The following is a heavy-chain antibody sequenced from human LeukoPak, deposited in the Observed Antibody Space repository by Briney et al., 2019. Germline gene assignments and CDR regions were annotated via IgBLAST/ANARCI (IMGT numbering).Heavy chain of an antibody. J-gene: IGHJ3*02. D-gene: IGHD3-22*01. Sequence: GESLQISCKGSGYSFTSYWIGWVRQMPGKGLEWMGIIYPGDSDTRYSPSFQGQVTTSADKSISTAYLQWSSLKASDTAMYYCARVYYDSSYDAFDIWGQGTMVTVSS. V-gene: IGHV5-51*01. CDR3: ARVYYDSSYDAFDI. CDR1: GYSFTSYW. CDR2: IYPGDSDT.